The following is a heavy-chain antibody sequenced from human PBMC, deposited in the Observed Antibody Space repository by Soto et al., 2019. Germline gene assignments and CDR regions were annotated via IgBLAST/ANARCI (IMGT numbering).Heavy chain of an antibody. CDR3: AVGGATIFGVATTYYYYGMDV. Sequence: ASVKVSCKASGYTFTSYGISWVRQAPGQGLEWMGWISAYNGNTNYAQKLQGRVTMTTDTSTSTAYMELRSLRSDDTAVYYCAVGGATIFGVATTYYYYGMDVWGQGTTVTVSS. D-gene: IGHD3-3*01. V-gene: IGHV1-18*01. J-gene: IGHJ6*02. CDR2: ISAYNGNT. CDR1: GYTFTSYG.